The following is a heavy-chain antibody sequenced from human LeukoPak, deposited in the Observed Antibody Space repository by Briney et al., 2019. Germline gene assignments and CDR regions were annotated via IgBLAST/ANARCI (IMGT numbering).Heavy chain of an antibody. CDR3: ARNLIGYDILTGYSAFDY. Sequence: PGRSLRLSCAASGFTFSSYGMHWVRQAPGKGLEWVAVISKDGRNKYEADSVKGRFTISRDSSKNTLYLQMNSLRAEDTAVYYCARNLIGYDILTGYSAFDYWGQGTLVTVSS. D-gene: IGHD3-9*01. V-gene: IGHV3-30*03. CDR2: ISKDGRNK. CDR1: GFTFSSYG. J-gene: IGHJ4*02.